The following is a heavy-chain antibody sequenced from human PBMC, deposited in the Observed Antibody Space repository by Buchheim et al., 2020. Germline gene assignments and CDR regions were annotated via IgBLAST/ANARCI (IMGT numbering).Heavy chain of an antibody. V-gene: IGHV3-30-3*01. CDR2: ISYDGSNE. CDR3: ARRSSSSYWYFDL. D-gene: IGHD6-13*01. Sequence: QVQLVESGGGVVQPGRSLRLSCAASGFTFSNYAMHWVRQAPGKGREWMALISYDGSNEYYASSVKGRVIISRDNSKNTLYLQMNSLRTEDTAVYYCARRSSSSYWYFDLWGRGTL. J-gene: IGHJ2*01. CDR1: GFTFSNYA.